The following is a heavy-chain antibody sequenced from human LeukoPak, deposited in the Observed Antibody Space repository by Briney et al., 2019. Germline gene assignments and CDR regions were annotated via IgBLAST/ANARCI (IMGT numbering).Heavy chain of an antibody. CDR1: GGSISSYY. CDR2: IYYSGST. D-gene: IGHD2-15*01. CDR3: ARALDCSGGSCRPGY. J-gene: IGHJ4*02. Sequence: SGTLSLTCTVSGGSISSYYWSWIRQPPGKGLEWIGYIYYSGSTNYNPSLKSRVTISVDKSKNQFSLKLSSVTAADTAVYYCARALDCSGGSCRPGYWGQGTLVTVSS. V-gene: IGHV4-59*12.